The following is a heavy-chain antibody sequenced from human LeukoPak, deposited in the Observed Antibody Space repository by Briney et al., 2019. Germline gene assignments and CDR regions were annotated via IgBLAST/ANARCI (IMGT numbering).Heavy chain of an antibody. V-gene: IGHV1-2*02. D-gene: IGHD6-19*01. CDR1: GYTFTSYD. CDR3: ARDPSSGWTGDY. CDR2: INPNSGGT. J-gene: IGHJ4*02. Sequence: GXSVKVSCKASGYTFTSYDINWVRQAPGQGLEWMGWINPNSGGTNYAQKFQGRVTMTRDTSISTAYMELSRLRSDDTAVYYCARDPSSGWTGDYWGQGTLVTVSS.